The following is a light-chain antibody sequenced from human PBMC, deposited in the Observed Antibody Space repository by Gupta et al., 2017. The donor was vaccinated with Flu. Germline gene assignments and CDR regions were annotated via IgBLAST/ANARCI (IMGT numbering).Light chain of an antibody. CDR1: SSNIGSKT. J-gene: IGLJ2*01. V-gene: IGLV1-44*01. CDR2: NNN. Sequence: RVTISCSGSSSNIGSKTVNWYQQHPGTAPKLLIYNNNQRPSGVPDRFSGSKSGTAASLAISGLQAEDEADYYCAAWDASLNGVVFGGGTNLTGL. CDR3: AAWDASLNGVV.